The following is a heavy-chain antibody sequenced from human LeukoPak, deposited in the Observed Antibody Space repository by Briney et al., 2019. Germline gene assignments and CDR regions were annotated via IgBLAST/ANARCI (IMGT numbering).Heavy chain of an antibody. CDR3: AREIGYSSGWSSY. V-gene: IGHV4-4*02. J-gene: IGHJ1*01. CDR2: IYYSGST. Sequence: PSETLSLTCAVSGGSVNNDNWWSWVRQPPGKGLEWIGSIYYSGSTYYNPSLKSRVSISVDTSKNQFPLRLSSVTAADTAVYYCAREIGYSSGWSSYWGQGTLVTVSS. CDR1: GGSVNNDNW. D-gene: IGHD6-19*01.